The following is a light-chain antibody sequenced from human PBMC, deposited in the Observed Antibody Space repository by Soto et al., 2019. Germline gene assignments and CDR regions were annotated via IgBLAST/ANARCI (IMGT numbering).Light chain of an antibody. Sequence: DIQMTQSPSSLSASVGGGVPINCRASQGISSWLAWYQQKPEKAPKSLIYAASTLQSGVPSRFSGGGSGTEFTLTISSLQPDDFATYYCQQYNTYSTFGQGTRLEIK. J-gene: IGKJ5*01. CDR3: QQYNTYST. CDR2: AAS. CDR1: QGISSW. V-gene: IGKV1D-16*01.